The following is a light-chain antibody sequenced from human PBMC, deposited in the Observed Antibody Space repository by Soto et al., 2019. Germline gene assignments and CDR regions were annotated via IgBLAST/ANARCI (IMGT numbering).Light chain of an antibody. J-gene: IGKJ1*01. CDR2: AAS. V-gene: IGKV3-15*01. CDR1: QSVSSN. Sequence: EIVMTQSPATLFVSPGERATLSCRASQSVSSNLAWYHQKPGQAPRLLIYAASTRATGIPARFSGSGSGTEFTLTISSLQSEDFAVYYCQQYNNWPRWTFGQGTKVEIK. CDR3: QQYNNWPRWT.